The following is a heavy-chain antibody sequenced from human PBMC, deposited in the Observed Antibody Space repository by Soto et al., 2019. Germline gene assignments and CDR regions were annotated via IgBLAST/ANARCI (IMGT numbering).Heavy chain of an antibody. CDR3: ARGPLVVLKYFES. V-gene: IGHV1-69*02. CDR2: IFPLTDIP. J-gene: IGHJ4*02. Sequence: QVQLVQSGTEVKKPGSSVKVSCKASGGTFRNYPINWVRQAPGQGLEWMGSIFPLTDIPDYAQNFQARLTISADKSTSTAYMELSSLTSEDTAMYFCARGPLVVLKYFESWGQGTLVTVSS. CDR1: GGTFRNYP.